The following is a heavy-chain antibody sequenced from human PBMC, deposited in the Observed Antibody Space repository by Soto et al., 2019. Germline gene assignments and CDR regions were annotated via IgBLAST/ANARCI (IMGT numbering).Heavy chain of an antibody. J-gene: IGHJ4*02. D-gene: IGHD6-13*01. Sequence: QVQLVQSGAEVNKPGSWVKVSCKSSGCTFSSYTISWVRQAPGQGHECCGRIIHILGIAHYEKNFQGRVTITADKSTSTAYMSLSSLRSQDTAVYSCAREGGESAGATGYDYWGQGTLVTVSS. V-gene: IGHV1-69*08. CDR1: GCTFSSYT. CDR2: IIHILGIA. CDR3: AREGGESAGATGYDY.